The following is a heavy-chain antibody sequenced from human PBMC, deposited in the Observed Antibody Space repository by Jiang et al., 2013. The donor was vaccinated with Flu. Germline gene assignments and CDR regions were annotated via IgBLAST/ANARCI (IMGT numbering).Heavy chain of an antibody. CDR1: GGSISSSSYY. D-gene: IGHD6-13*01. V-gene: IGHV4-39*07. CDR3: ARHSAWQQLVFDY. Sequence: GSGLVKPSETLSPTCTVSGGSISSSSYYWGWIRQPPGKGLEWIGSIYYSGSTYYNPSLKSRVTISVDTSKNQFSLKLSSVTAADTAVYYCARHSAWQQLVFDYWGQGTLVTVSS. CDR2: IYYSGST. J-gene: IGHJ4*02.